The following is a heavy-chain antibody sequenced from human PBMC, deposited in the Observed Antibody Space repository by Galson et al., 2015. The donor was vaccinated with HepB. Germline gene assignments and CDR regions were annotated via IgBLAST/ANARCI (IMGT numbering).Heavy chain of an antibody. CDR3: ARDYDSSGYFDY. V-gene: IGHV3-21*01. D-gene: IGHD3-22*01. Sequence: SLRLSCAASGFTFSSYSMNWVRQAPGKGPEWVSSISSSSSYIYYADSVKGRFTISRDNAKNSLYLQMNSLRAEDTAVYYCARDYDSSGYFDYWGQGTLVTVSS. CDR1: GFTFSSYS. J-gene: IGHJ4*02. CDR2: ISSSSSYI.